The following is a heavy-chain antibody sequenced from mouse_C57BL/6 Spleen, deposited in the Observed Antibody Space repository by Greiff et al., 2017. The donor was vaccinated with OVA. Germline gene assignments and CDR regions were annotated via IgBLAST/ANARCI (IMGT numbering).Heavy chain of an antibody. V-gene: IGHV1-39*01. D-gene: IGHD2-3*01. J-gene: IGHJ4*01. Sequence: VHVKQSGPELVKPGASVKISCKASGYSFTDYNMNWVKQSNGKSLEWIGVINPNYGTTSYNQKFKGKATLTVDQSSSTAYMQLNSLTSEDSAVYYCARGIYDGYYVYYAMDYWGQGTSVTVSS. CDR1: GYSFTDYN. CDR3: ARGIYDGYYVYYAMDY. CDR2: INPNYGTT.